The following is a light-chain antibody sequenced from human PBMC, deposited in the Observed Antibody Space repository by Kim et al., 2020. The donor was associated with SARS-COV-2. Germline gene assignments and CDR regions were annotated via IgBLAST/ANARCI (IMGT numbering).Light chain of an antibody. CDR3: YSRDSSGDHLV. J-gene: IGLJ2*01. CDR1: SLRKYY. CDR2: GKN. Sequence: ALGQTLRITCQGDSLRKYYASWYQQKPGQAPVLVIYGKNNRPSGIPDRFSGSSSGDTVSLTITGAQAEDEAYYYCYSRDSSGDHLVFGGGTQLTVL. V-gene: IGLV3-19*01.